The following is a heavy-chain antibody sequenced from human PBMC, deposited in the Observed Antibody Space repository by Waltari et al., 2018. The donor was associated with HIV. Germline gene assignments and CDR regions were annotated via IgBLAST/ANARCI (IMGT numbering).Heavy chain of an antibody. J-gene: IGHJ4*02. V-gene: IGHV3-15*01. Sequence: EEHLVESGGDLVKPGGCLRLSCSASGLTFSDAWMTWVRQAPGKGLECIGRSKSKADGGTTEYAAAVKGRFTISRDDSKNTLFLQMNSLKTEDTAVYYGATEEGYGSGSYLDYWGQGTLLTVSS. CDR1: GLTFSDAW. CDR3: ATEEGYGSGSYLDY. CDR2: SKSKADGGTT. D-gene: IGHD3-10*01.